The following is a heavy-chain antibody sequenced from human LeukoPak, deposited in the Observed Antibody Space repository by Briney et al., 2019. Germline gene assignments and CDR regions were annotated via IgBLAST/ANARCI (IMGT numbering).Heavy chain of an antibody. CDR2: ISGYNGDT. CDR1: GFPFTHHG. V-gene: IGHV1-18*01. CDR3: ARDPTNTSGRYAYFDY. D-gene: IGHD6-19*01. J-gene: IGHJ4*02. Sequence: ASERVSCKASGFPFTHHGITWVRQAPGQGLEWMGWISGYNGDTNYAQKFQGRVTLTTDTSTSTAYMELRSLRSDDTAVYYCARDPTNTSGRYAYFDYWGQGTLVTVSS.